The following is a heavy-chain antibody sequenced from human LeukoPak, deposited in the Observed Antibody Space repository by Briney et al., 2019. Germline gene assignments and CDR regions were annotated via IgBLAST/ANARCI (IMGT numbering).Heavy chain of an antibody. CDR2: FDPEDGET. D-gene: IGHD6-19*01. V-gene: IGHV1-24*01. Sequence: GASVKVSCKVSGYTLTKLSMHWVRQAPGKGIEWMGGFDPEDGETIYAQKFQGRVTMTEDTSTDTASMELSSLRSEDTAVYYCATFRIAVAGTFDYWGQGTLVTVSS. CDR3: ATFRIAVAGTFDY. CDR1: GYTLTKLS. J-gene: IGHJ4*02.